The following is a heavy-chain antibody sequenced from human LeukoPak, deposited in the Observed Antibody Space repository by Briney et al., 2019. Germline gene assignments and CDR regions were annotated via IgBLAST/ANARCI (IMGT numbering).Heavy chain of an antibody. CDR3: ARYVTSGRSFDS. V-gene: IGHV6-1*01. Sequence: SQTLSLTCAISGDSVSSNSATWNWFRQSPSRGLECLGWTYYTSKWYNDYAISVKSRITINPDTSKNQFSLQLNSVTPEDTAMYYCARYVTSGRSFDSWGQGTLVTVSS. D-gene: IGHD2/OR15-2a*01. J-gene: IGHJ4*02. CDR1: GDSVSSNSAT. CDR2: TYYTSKWYN.